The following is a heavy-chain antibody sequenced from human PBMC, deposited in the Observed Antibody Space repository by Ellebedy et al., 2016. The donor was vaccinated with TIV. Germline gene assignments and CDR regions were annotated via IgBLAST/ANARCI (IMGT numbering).Heavy chain of an antibody. V-gene: IGHV4-59*01. D-gene: IGHD1-26*01. CDR3: ARWGGATSLGFDY. Sequence: SETLSLTXTVSGGSISSYYWSWIRQPPGKGLEWIGYIYYSGSTNYNPSLKSRVTISVDTSKNQFSLKLSSVTAADTAVYYCARWGGATSLGFDYWGQGTLVTVSS. J-gene: IGHJ4*02. CDR2: IYYSGST. CDR1: GGSISSYY.